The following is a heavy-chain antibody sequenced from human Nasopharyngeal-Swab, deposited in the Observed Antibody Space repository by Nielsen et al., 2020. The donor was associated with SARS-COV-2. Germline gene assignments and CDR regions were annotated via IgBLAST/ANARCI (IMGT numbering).Heavy chain of an antibody. D-gene: IGHD6-13*01. CDR3: ASSSGGSSWSLPFDY. CDR1: GGTFSSYA. J-gene: IGHJ4*02. Sequence: SVKVSCKASGGTFSSYAISWVRQAPGQGLKWMGGIIPIFGTANYAQKFQGRVTITADESTSTAYMELSSLRSEDTAVYYCASSSGGSSWSLPFDYWGQGTLVTDSS. V-gene: IGHV1-69*13. CDR2: IIPIFGTA.